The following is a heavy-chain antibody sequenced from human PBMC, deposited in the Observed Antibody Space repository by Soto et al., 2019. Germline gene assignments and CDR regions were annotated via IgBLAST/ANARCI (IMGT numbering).Heavy chain of an antibody. CDR1: GGTFSNHA. J-gene: IGHJ4*02. CDR3: ARGPDRSGFYLFDY. V-gene: IGHV1-69*13. Sequence: SVKVSCKASGGTFSNHALSWVRQAPGQGPEWMGGIIPLSGTTNYAPKFQGRVTMTADESMTTAYMELSRLRYADTAVYYCARGPDRSGFYLFDYWGQGTLVTVSS. CDR2: IIPLSGTT. D-gene: IGHD3-22*01.